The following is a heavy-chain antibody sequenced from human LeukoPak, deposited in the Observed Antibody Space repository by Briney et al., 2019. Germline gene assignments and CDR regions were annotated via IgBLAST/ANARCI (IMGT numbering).Heavy chain of an antibody. Sequence: ASVKVSCKASGYTFTGYYMHWVRQAPGQGLEWMGWINPNSGGTNYVQKFQGRVTMTRDTSISTAYMELSRLRSDDTAVYYCARAGTVSGSYFGNYYYYMDVWGKGTTVTVSS. CDR2: INPNSGGT. D-gene: IGHD1-26*01. V-gene: IGHV1-2*02. CDR1: GYTFTGYY. J-gene: IGHJ6*03. CDR3: ARAGTVSGSYFGNYYYYMDV.